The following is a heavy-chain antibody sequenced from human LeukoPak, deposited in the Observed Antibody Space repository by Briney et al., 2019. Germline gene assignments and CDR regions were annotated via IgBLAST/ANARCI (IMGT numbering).Heavy chain of an antibody. Sequence: GGSLRLSCAASGFTFSNYWMSWVRQAPGKGLEWVANVKQDGSEKDYVDFLKGRFTISRDNAKNSVYLQVNSLRAEDTAVYHCARIGYRSSSFDYWGQGTLVTVSS. CDR3: ARIGYRSSSFDY. CDR1: GFTFSNYW. D-gene: IGHD6-13*01. V-gene: IGHV3-7*01. J-gene: IGHJ4*02. CDR2: VKQDGSEK.